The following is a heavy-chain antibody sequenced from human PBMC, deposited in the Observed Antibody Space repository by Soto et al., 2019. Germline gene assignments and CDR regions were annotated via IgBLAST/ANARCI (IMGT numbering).Heavy chain of an antibody. Sequence: QVQLVQSGAEVKKPGSSVKVSCKASGGTFSSYAISWVRQAPGQGLEWMGGIIPIFGTADYAQKVQGRVTITADESTSTAYMELSSLRSEDTAVYYCASHGYSYAYLFDYWGQGTLVTVSS. CDR3: ASHGYSYAYLFDY. J-gene: IGHJ4*02. V-gene: IGHV1-69*12. D-gene: IGHD5-18*01. CDR1: GGTFSSYA. CDR2: IIPIFGTA.